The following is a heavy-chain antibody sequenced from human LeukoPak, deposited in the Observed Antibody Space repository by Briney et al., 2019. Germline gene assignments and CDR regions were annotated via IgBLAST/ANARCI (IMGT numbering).Heavy chain of an antibody. D-gene: IGHD5-24*01. J-gene: IGHJ4*02. CDR3: ARDTGYNTFDY. CDR2: ISSSGRTI. CDR1: GFTFSSYE. Sequence: GGSLRLSCAASGFTFSSYEMNWVRQAPGKGLEWVSYISSSGRTIYYADSVKGRFTISRENAKNSLYLQMNSLRAEDTAMYYCARDTGYNTFDYWGQGTLVTVSS. V-gene: IGHV3-48*03.